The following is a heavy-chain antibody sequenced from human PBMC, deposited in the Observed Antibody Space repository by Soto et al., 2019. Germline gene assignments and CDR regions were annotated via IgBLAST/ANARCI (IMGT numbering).Heavy chain of an antibody. CDR2: VKTTSERGTT. V-gene: IGHV3-15*06. CDR3: TTAGTRVGYTGSY. Sequence: GGSLRLSCAASGFNFRDAWMSWVRQIPGKGLEWVGRVKTTSERGTTNYAAPVLGRFTVSRDDSKNTLYLQMDALRAEDTAVYYCTTAGTRVGYTGSYWGQGTQVTVSS. J-gene: IGHJ4*02. D-gene: IGHD5-12*01. CDR1: GFNFRDAW.